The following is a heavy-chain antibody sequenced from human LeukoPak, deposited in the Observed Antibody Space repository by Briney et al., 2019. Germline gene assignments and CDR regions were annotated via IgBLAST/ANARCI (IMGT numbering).Heavy chain of an antibody. J-gene: IGHJ4*02. Sequence: PGRSLRLSCAGSVFTFGGYGMHWFRQTPGKGLEWVAVIAYDGSRALYADSVKGRFPISRDNSKNTMSVQMDDLRAEDTAVYYCTRYNNDHFDYWGQGTLVTVSS. CDR3: TRYNNDHFDY. CDR2: IAYDGSRA. V-gene: IGHV3-33*01. D-gene: IGHD1-14*01. CDR1: VFTFGGYG.